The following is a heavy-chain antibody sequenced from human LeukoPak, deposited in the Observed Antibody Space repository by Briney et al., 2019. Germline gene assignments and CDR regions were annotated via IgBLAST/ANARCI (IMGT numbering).Heavy chain of an antibody. D-gene: IGHD1-26*01. J-gene: IGHJ3*02. V-gene: IGHV3-21*01. CDR2: ISSSSSYI. Sequence: GGSETLSCAASGFTFSSYSMNWVRQAPGKGLEWVSSISSSSSYIYYADSVKGRFTISRDNAKNSLYLQMNSLRAEDTAVYYCARELSYSGSYWEAFDIWGQGTMVTVSS. CDR3: ARELSYSGSYWEAFDI. CDR1: GFTFSSYS.